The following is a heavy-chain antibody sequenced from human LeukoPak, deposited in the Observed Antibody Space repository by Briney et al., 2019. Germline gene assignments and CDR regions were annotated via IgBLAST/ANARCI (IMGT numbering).Heavy chain of an antibody. D-gene: IGHD3-10*01. Sequence: SETLSLTCTVSGGSISSYYWSWIRQPPGKGLEWIGYIYYSGSTYYNPSLKSRVTISVDTSKNQFSLKLSSVTAADTAVYYCAREAVGSGSYDYWGQGTLVTVSS. CDR2: IYYSGST. CDR1: GGSISSYY. CDR3: AREAVGSGSYDY. V-gene: IGHV4-30-4*01. J-gene: IGHJ4*02.